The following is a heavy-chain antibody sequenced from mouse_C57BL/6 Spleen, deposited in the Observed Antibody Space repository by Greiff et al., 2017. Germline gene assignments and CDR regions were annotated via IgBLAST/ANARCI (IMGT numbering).Heavy chain of an antibody. CDR1: GFTFSSYA. J-gene: IGHJ1*03. V-gene: IGHV5-4*03. Sequence: EVNVVESGGGLVKPGGSLKLSCAASGFTFSSYAMSWVRQTPEKRLEWVATISDGGSYTYYPDNVKGRFTISRDNAKNNLYLQMSHLKSEDTAMYYCARRYFDVWGTGTTVTVSS. CDR2: ISDGGSYT. CDR3: ARRYFDV.